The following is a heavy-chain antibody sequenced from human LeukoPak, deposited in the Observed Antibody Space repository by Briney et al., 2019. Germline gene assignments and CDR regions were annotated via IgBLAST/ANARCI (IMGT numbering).Heavy chain of an antibody. CDR1: VGTFSSDA. CDR3: ARETGLNPYDY. V-gene: IGHV1-69*13. CDR2: IIPIFGTA. Sequence: SVKVSCKASVGTFSSDAISWVRQAPGQGREWMGGIIPIFGTANYAQKFQGRVTITADESTSTAYMELSSLRSEDTAVYYCARETGLNPYDYWGQGTLVTVSS. J-gene: IGHJ4*02. D-gene: IGHD1-14*01.